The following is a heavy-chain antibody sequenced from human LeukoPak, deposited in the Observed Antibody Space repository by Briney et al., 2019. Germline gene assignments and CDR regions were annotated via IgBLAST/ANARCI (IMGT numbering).Heavy chain of an antibody. CDR3: ARDWGGSYSSGWYDY. V-gene: IGHV1-2*02. CDR1: GYTFTGYY. D-gene: IGHD6-19*01. J-gene: IGHJ4*02. CDR2: INPNSGGT. Sequence: GASVKVSCKASGYTFTGYYMHWVRQAPGQGLEWMGWINPNSGGTNYAQGFQGRVTMTRDTSISTAYMELSRLRSDDTAVYYCARDWGGSYSSGWYDYWGQGTLVTVSS.